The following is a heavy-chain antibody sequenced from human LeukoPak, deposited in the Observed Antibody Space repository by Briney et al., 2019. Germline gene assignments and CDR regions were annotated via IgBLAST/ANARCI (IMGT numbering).Heavy chain of an antibody. CDR2: MNPNSGNT. D-gene: IGHD3-10*01. CDR1: GYTFTTYD. Sequence: ASVKVSCKASGYTFTTYDINWVRQATGQGLEWMGWMNPNSGNTGYAQKFQGRVTMTRNTSMSTAYMELSSLRSEDTAAYYCARANYYGSGKKGLDYWGQGTLVTVSS. J-gene: IGHJ4*02. CDR3: ARANYYGSGKKGLDY. V-gene: IGHV1-8*01.